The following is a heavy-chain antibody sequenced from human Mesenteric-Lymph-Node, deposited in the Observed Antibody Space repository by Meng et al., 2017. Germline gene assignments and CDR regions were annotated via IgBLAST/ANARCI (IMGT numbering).Heavy chain of an antibody. V-gene: IGHV3-48*03. CDR3: ANPGVAAAGPVDY. CDR2: ISSGASAT. D-gene: IGHD6-13*01. J-gene: IGHJ4*02. CDR1: GFSFSNYE. Sequence: GESLKISCAASGFSFSNYEMNWVRQAPGKGLEWISYISSGASATYYADSVKGRFTISRDNAKSSLYLQMNSLRAEDTAVYYCANPGVAAAGPVDYWGQGTLVTVSS.